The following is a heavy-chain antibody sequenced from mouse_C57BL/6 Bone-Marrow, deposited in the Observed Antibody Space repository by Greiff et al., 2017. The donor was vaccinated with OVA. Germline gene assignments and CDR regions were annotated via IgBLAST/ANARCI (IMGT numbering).Heavy chain of an antibody. Sequence: VQLQQSGPELVKPGASVKIPCKASGYTFTDYNMDWVKQSHGKSLEWIGDINPNNGGTIYNQKFKGKATLTVDKSSSTAYMELRSLTSEDTAVYYCARWLLRGDAMDYWGQGTSVTVSS. CDR3: ARWLLRGDAMDY. D-gene: IGHD2-3*01. J-gene: IGHJ4*01. CDR2: INPNNGGT. CDR1: GYTFTDYN. V-gene: IGHV1-18*01.